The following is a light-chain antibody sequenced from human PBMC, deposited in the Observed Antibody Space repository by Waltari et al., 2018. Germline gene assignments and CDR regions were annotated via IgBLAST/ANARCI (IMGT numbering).Light chain of an antibody. CDR1: QSISSY. Sequence: DIQMTQSPSSLSASVGDRVTITCRASQSISSYLNWYQQKPGKAPKLLIYAASSLQSGVPSRFSGSGSGTDFTLTISSLQSEDSAIYYCQQYNIWPWTFGPGTNVDIK. CDR3: QQYNIWPWT. V-gene: IGKV1-39*01. J-gene: IGKJ1*01. CDR2: AAS.